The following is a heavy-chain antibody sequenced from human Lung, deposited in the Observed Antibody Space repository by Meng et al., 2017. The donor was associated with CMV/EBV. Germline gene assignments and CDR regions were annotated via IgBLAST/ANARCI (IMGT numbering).Heavy chain of an antibody. J-gene: IGHJ4*02. CDR2: IYSGGSST. CDR1: GFTFSSYA. Sequence: ESXKISXAASGFTFSSYAMSWVRQAPGKGLEWVSVIYSGGSSTYYADSVKGRFTISRDNSKNTLYLQMNSLRAEDTAVYYCARAHYDYVWGSSLYYFDYWGQGTLVTVSS. V-gene: IGHV3-23*03. CDR3: ARAHYDYVWGSSLYYFDY. D-gene: IGHD3-16*01.